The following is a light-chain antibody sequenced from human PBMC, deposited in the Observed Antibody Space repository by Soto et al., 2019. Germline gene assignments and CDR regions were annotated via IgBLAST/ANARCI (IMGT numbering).Light chain of an antibody. J-gene: IGLJ1*01. Sequence: SYELTQPPSVSVAPGKTARITCGGNNIGSKSVHWYQQKPGQAPVLVIYYDSDRPSGIPERFSGSNSGNTATLTISRVEAWDEADYYCQVWDSSSDHDVFGTGTKVTVL. CDR1: NIGSKS. CDR2: YDS. CDR3: QVWDSSSDHDV. V-gene: IGLV3-21*04.